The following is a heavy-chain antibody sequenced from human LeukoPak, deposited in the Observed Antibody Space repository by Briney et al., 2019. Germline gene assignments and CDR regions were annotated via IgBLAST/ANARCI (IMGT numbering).Heavy chain of an antibody. J-gene: IGHJ4*02. Sequence: SETLSLTCPVSGDSVTSYYWSWIRQPPGKGLEWIGYVSSDGTTNYTPSLRSRVIMSVDTAKNHISLSLTSLTAADTAIYYCARLDCTGDGCYNHWGQGTLVTVSS. CDR1: GDSVTSYY. CDR3: ARLDCTGDGCYNH. CDR2: VSSDGTT. D-gene: IGHD2-8*02. V-gene: IGHV4-59*08.